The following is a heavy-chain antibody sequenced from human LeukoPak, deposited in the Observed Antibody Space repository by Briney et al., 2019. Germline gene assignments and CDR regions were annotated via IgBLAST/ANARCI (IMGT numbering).Heavy chain of an antibody. D-gene: IGHD1-26*01. CDR3: ARPTHSGTSYDAFGI. CDR1: GGSISSGSYY. CDR2: IYTSGST. V-gene: IGHV4-61*02. Sequence: SETLSLTCTVSGGSISSGSYYWSWIRQPAGKGLEWIGRIYTSGSTNYNPSLKSRVTISVDTSKNQFSLKLSSVTAADTAVYYCARPTHSGTSYDAFGIWGQGTMVTVSS. J-gene: IGHJ3*02.